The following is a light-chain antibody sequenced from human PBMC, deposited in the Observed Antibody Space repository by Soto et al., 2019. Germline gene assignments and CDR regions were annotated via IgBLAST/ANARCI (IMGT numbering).Light chain of an antibody. J-gene: IGLJ2*01. CDR1: SSDVGGYNY. V-gene: IGLV2-8*01. Sequence: QSVLTQPPSASGSPGQSVTISCTGTSSDVGGYNYVSWYQQHPGKAPKVMIYEVSKRPSGVPDRFSGSKSGNTASLTVSGRQAEDEADYYCSSYAGSNLVFGGGTKLIVL. CDR2: EVS. CDR3: SSYAGSNLV.